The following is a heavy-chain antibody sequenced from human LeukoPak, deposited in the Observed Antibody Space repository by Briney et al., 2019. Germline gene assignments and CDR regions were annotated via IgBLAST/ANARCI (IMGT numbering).Heavy chain of an antibody. D-gene: IGHD1-26*01. J-gene: IGHJ4*02. CDR1: GGSISSYY. CDR2: IYYSGST. CDR3: ARDGRFPPEVLPRYFDY. Sequence: PSETLSLTCNVSGGSISSYYWSWIRQPPGKGLEWIGYIYYSGSTNYNPSLKSRVTISVDTSKNQLSLKLSSVTAADTAVYYCARDGRFPPEVLPRYFDYWGQGTLVTVSS. V-gene: IGHV4-59*01.